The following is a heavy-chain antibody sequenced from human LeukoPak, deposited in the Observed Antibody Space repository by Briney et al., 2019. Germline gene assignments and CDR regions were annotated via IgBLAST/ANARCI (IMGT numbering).Heavy chain of an antibody. CDR2: IGTAGNT. CDR1: GFTFGSYS. D-gene: IGHD6-19*01. Sequence: PGGSLRLSCAASGFTFGSYSMSWARQAPGKGLEWVSVIGTAGNTYYTDSVKGRFTISRENAKNSLYLQMDNLRAEDTAVYYCARSKSYSSGWTDFDCWGQGTLVTVSS. V-gene: IGHV3-13*01. J-gene: IGHJ4*02. CDR3: ARSKSYSSGWTDFDC.